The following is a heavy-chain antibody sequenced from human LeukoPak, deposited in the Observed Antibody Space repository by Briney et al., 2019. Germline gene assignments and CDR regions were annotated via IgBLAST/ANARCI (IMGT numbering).Heavy chain of an antibody. D-gene: IGHD2-2*01. CDR3: ARGIPAATHWGIYGMDV. V-gene: IGHV3-23*01. CDR2: ISGSGGST. Sequence: GGSLRLSCAASGFTFSSYAMSWVRQAPGKGLEWVSAISGSGGSTYYADSVKGRFTISRDNSKNTLYLQMNSLRAEDTAVYYCARGIPAATHWGIYGMDVWGQGTTVTVSS. CDR1: GFTFSSYA. J-gene: IGHJ6*02.